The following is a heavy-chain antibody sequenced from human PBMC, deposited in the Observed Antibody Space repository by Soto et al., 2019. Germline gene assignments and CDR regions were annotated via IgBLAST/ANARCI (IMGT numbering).Heavy chain of an antibody. CDR1: GASISSNTYY. J-gene: IGHJ6*02. D-gene: IGHD3-10*01. V-gene: IGHV4-39*07. CDR2: IYYSGST. CDR3: ARDEFGAENGMDV. Sequence: SETLSLTCTVSGASISSNTYYWAWIRRPPGKGLEWIGNIYYSGSTNYNPSLKSRVTISVDTSKNQFSLKLSSVTAADTAVYYCARDEFGAENGMDVWGQGTTVTVSS.